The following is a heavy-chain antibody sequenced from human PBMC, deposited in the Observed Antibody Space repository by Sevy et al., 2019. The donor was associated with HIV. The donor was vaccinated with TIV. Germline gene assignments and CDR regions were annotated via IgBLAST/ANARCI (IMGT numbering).Heavy chain of an antibody. CDR2: IYGSRGVT. D-gene: IGHD3-22*01. CDR1: GFTFSSYA. Sequence: GGSLRLSCAASGFTFSSYALNWVRQAPGKGLEWVSTIYGSRGVTYYADYVKGRFTISRDNSKNTLYLQMNSLRTEDTAVYVCAGGRYDSSGSFDAFDIWGQGTMVTVSS. J-gene: IGHJ3*02. V-gene: IGHV3-23*01. CDR3: AGGRYDSSGSFDAFDI.